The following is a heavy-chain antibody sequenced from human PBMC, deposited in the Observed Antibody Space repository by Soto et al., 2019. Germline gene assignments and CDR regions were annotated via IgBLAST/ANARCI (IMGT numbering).Heavy chain of an antibody. D-gene: IGHD6-13*01. J-gene: IGHJ4*02. CDR2: ISGSGGST. CDR1: GFTFSSYA. CDR3: ARRSSSWYFDY. V-gene: IGHV3-23*01. Sequence: EVQLLESGGGLVQPGGSLRLSCAASGFTFSSYAMNWLRQAPGMGLAWVSVISGSGGSTYYADSVKGRFSISRENSKNTLYLQMNSVRAEDTAVYYCARRSSSWYFDYWGQGTLVTVSS.